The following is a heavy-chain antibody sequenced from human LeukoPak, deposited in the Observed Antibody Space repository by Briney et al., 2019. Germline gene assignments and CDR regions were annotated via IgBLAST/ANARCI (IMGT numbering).Heavy chain of an antibody. J-gene: IGHJ6*03. Sequence: GGSLRLSCAASGFTFSSYGMHWVRQAPGKGLEWVAFIRYDGSNKYYADSVKGRFTISRDNSKNTLYLQMNSLRAEDTAVYYCAKDWYCSSTSCSFDYYYMDVWGKGTTVTVSS. V-gene: IGHV3-30*02. CDR2: IRYDGSNK. D-gene: IGHD2-2*01. CDR1: GFTFSSYG. CDR3: AKDWYCSSTSCSFDYYYMDV.